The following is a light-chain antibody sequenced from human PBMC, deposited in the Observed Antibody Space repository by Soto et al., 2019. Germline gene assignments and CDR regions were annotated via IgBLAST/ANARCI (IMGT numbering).Light chain of an antibody. CDR3: ASYGTSKV. CDR2: EVS. CDR1: SSDVGAYNY. V-gene: IGLV2-14*01. J-gene: IGLJ1*01. Sequence: QSALTQPASVSGSPGQSIAISCTGTSSDVGAYNYVSWYQHHPGEAPKLMIYEVSNRPSGVSNRFSGSKSGNTASLTITGLQAEDEADYYCASYGTSKVFGTGTKVTVL.